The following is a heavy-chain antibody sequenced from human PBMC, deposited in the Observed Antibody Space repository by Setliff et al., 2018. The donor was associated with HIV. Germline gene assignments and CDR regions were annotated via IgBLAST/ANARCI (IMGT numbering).Heavy chain of an antibody. Sequence: PGGSLRLSCAASGFIFDDYAMHWVRQAPGKGLEWVSLISWDGGSTYYSDSVKGRFTIARDNRKNSLFLQMNSLRAEDTAVYYCARPYTVWVYGMDLWGQGTTVTVSS. D-gene: IGHD2-8*01. CDR2: ISWDGGST. CDR1: GFIFDDYA. J-gene: IGHJ6*02. CDR3: ARPYTVWVYGMDL. V-gene: IGHV3-43D*03.